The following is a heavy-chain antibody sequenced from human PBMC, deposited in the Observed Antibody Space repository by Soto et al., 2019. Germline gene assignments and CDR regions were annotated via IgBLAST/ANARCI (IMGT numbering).Heavy chain of an antibody. D-gene: IGHD3-22*01. J-gene: IGHJ4*02. CDR3: ARDSPFGLSGYYYNFDY. V-gene: IGHV3-30-3*01. CDR1: GFTFSSYA. CDR2: ISYDGSNK. Sequence: GGSLRLSCAASGFTFSSYAMHWVRQAPGKGLEWVAVISYDGSNKYYADSVKGRFTISRDNSKNTLYLQMNSLRAEDTAVYYCARDSPFGLSGYYYNFDYWGQGTLVTVSS.